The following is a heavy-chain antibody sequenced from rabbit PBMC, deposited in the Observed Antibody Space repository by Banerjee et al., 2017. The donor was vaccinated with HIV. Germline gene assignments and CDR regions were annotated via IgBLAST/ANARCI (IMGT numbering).Heavy chain of an antibody. Sequence: LEESGGGLVKPGGTLTLTCTASGFSFSSSYWICWVRQAPGRGPEWIACIYAGSSGNTYYASWAKGRFTISKTSSTTVTLQMTSLIAADTATYFCARDGSTGDDYRYYFPLWGPGTLVTVS. CDR2: IYAGSSGNT. J-gene: IGHJ4*01. CDR1: GFSFSSSYW. CDR3: ARDGSTGDDYRYYFPL. D-gene: IGHD7-1*01. V-gene: IGHV1S45*01.